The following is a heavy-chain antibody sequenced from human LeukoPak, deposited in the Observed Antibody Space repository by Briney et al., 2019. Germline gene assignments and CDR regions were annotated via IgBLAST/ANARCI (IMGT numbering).Heavy chain of an antibody. CDR1: GFTFSSYG. Sequence: GGSLRLFCAASGFTFSSYGMHWVRQAPGKGLEWVAFIRYDGSNKYYADSVKGRFTISRDNSKNTLYLQMNSLRAEDTAVYYCAKFAHDSSGYTDYWGQGTLVTVSS. D-gene: IGHD3-22*01. CDR2: IRYDGSNK. CDR3: AKFAHDSSGYTDY. J-gene: IGHJ4*02. V-gene: IGHV3-30*02.